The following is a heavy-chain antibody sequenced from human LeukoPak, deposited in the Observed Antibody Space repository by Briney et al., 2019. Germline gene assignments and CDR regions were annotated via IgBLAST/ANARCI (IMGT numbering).Heavy chain of an antibody. V-gene: IGHV1-8*01. CDR2: MNPNSGNT. CDR3: ARGFNGYYDILTGYYSNWFDP. Sequence: ASVKVSCKASGYTFTSYDINWVRQATGQGLEWMGWMNPNSGNTGYAQKFQGRVTMTRNTSIGTAYMELSSLRSEDTAVYYCARGFNGYYDILTGYYSNWFDPWGQGTLVTVSS. CDR1: GYTFTSYD. D-gene: IGHD3-9*01. J-gene: IGHJ5*02.